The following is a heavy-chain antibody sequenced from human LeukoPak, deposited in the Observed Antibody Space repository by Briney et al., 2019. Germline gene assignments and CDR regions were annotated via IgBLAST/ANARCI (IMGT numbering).Heavy chain of an antibody. CDR2: IYYSGST. V-gene: IGHV4-61*03. CDR3: ARSTRSWFDP. J-gene: IGHJ5*02. Sequence: SETLSLTCTVSGGSISSSSYYWNWIRQPPGKGLEWIGYIYYSGSTNYNPSLKSRVTISVDTSKNHFSLKLSSVTAADTAVYYCARSTRSWFDPWGQGTLVTVSS. CDR1: GGSISSSSYY.